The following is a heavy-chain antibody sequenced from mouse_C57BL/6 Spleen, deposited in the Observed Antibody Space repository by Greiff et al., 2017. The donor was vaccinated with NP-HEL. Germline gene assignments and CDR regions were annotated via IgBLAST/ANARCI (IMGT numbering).Heavy chain of an antibody. D-gene: IGHD1-1*01. CDR2: INPNNGGT. J-gene: IGHJ2*01. Sequence: EVQLQQSGPELVKPGASVKISCKASGYTFTDYYMNWVKQSHGKSLEWIGDINPNNGGTSYNQKFKGKATLTVDKSSSTAYMELRSLTSEDSAVYYCARTNSSIYYYGSSYFDYWGQGTTLTVSS. CDR3: ARTNSSIYYYGSSYFDY. V-gene: IGHV1-26*01. CDR1: GYTFTDYY.